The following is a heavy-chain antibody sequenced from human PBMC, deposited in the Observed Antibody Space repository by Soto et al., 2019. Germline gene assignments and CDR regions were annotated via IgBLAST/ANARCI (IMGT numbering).Heavy chain of an antibody. CDR3: AKAGIAAAGSYYYYGMDV. Sequence: GGSLRLSCAASGFTFSSYAMSWVRQAPGKGLEWVSAISGSGGSTYYADSVKGRFTISRDNSKNTLYLQMNSLRAEDTAVYYCAKAGIAAAGSYYYYGMDVWGQGTTVTVSS. CDR1: GFTFSSYA. V-gene: IGHV3-23*01. J-gene: IGHJ6*02. CDR2: ISGSGGST. D-gene: IGHD6-13*01.